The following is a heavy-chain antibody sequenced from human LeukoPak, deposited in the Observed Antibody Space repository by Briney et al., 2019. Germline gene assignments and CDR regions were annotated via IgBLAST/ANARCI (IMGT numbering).Heavy chain of an antibody. CDR2: IIPILGIA. CDR3: ARDRYDILTGYTPISDY. Sequence: VASVKVSCKASGGTFSSYAISWVRQAPGQGLEWMGRIIPILGIANYAQKFKGRVTITADKSTSTAYMELSSLRSEDTAVYYCARDRYDILTGYTPISDYWGQGTLVTVSS. D-gene: IGHD3-9*01. J-gene: IGHJ4*02. CDR1: GGTFSSYA. V-gene: IGHV1-69*04.